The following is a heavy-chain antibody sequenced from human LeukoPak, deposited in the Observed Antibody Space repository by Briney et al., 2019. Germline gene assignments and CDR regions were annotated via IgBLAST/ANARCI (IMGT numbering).Heavy chain of an antibody. CDR1: GGSISSYY. V-gene: IGHV4-4*07. Sequence: PSETLSLTCTVSGGSISSYYWSWIRQRAGKGLEWIGRINTSGSTNYNPSLKSRVTISVDTSKNQFSLKLSSVTAADTAVYYCASIQSYYFGLDVWGQGTTVTVSS. D-gene: IGHD4-11*01. CDR3: ASIQSYYFGLDV. CDR2: INTSGST. J-gene: IGHJ6*02.